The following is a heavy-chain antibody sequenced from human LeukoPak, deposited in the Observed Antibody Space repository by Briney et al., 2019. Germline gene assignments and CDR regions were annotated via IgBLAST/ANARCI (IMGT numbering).Heavy chain of an antibody. CDR3: ARVLQGLPDY. CDR1: GFTFNNHA. D-gene: IGHD6-19*01. Sequence: PGPSLRLSCAAAGFTFNNHAMHCVRQAPGKGLEWLAVISYHGGDNYYADSVKGLFTISRDNYKNTLVLQMNSLGGEETAVYYCARVLQGLPDYWGQGTLVTVSS. J-gene: IGHJ4*02. V-gene: IGHV3-30*04. CDR2: ISYHGGDN.